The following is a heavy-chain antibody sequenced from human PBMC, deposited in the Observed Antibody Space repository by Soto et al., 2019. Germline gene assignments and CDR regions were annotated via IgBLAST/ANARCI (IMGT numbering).Heavy chain of an antibody. CDR3: AGIGVIIRYYYYGRDV. V-gene: IGHV3-21*01. D-gene: IGHD3-3*01. J-gene: IGHJ6*02. CDR1: GFTFSSYS. CDR2: ISSSSSYI. Sequence: GGSLRLSCAASGFTFSSYSMNWVRQAPGKGLDWVSSISSSSSYIYYADTVKCRFTISRDNAKNSLYLLMNSLRAEDTPVYYWAGIGVIIRYYYYGRDVWGQGSTVTVSS.